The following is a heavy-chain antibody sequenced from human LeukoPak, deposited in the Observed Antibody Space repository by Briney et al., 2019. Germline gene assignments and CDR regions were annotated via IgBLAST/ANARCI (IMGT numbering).Heavy chain of an antibody. CDR3: ARLSSGDFDY. CDR2: IYHSGST. J-gene: IGHJ4*02. Sequence: SETLSLTCAVSGYSISSGYYWGWNRQPPGKGLEWIGSIYHSGSTYYNPSLKSRVTISVDTSKNQFSLKLSSVTAADTAVYYCARLSSGDFDYWGQGTLVTVSS. CDR1: GYSISSGYY. D-gene: IGHD3-22*01. V-gene: IGHV4-38-2*01.